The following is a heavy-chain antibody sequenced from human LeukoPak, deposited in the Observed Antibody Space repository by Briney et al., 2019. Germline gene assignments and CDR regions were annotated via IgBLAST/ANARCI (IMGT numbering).Heavy chain of an antibody. CDR3: ARDQGLTAPPPYGLDV. CDR2: IIPVLNIT. CDR1: GGTFSSSA. D-gene: IGHD4/OR15-4a*01. Sequence: VASVKASCKTSGGTFSSSAITWVRQAPGQGLERMGRIIPVLNITSYAQKFQGRVTITADTSTSTVYMELSSLRSEETAVYYCARDQGLTAPPPYGLDVWGQGTTVIVSS. J-gene: IGHJ6*02. V-gene: IGHV1-69*04.